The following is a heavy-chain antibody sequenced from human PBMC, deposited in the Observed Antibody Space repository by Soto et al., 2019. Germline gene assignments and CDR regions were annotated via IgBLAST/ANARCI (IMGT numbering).Heavy chain of an antibody. CDR1: GGTFSSYA. CDR3: ARDPRRDGYNPPSFDY. V-gene: IGHV1-69*01. Sequence: QVQLVQSGAEVKKPGSSVKVSCKASGGTFSSYAISWVRQAPGQGLEWMGGIIPIFGTANYAQKFQGRVTITADESTSTAYMELSSPRSEDTAVYYCARDPRRDGYNPPSFDYWGQGTLVTVSS. D-gene: IGHD5-12*01. J-gene: IGHJ4*02. CDR2: IIPIFGTA.